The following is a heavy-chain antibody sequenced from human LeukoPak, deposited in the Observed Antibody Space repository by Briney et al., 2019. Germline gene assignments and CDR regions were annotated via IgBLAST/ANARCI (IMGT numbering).Heavy chain of an antibody. D-gene: IGHD6-19*01. CDR2: ISWNSGSI. CDR3: AKDNGAVAGTDDAFDY. Sequence: GGSLRLSCAASGFTFDDYAMHWVRQAPGKGLGWVSGISWNSGSIGYADSVKGRFTISRDNAKNSLYLQMNSLRAEDTALYYCAKDNGAVAGTDDAFDYWGQGTLVTVSS. CDR1: GFTFDDYA. V-gene: IGHV3-9*01. J-gene: IGHJ4*02.